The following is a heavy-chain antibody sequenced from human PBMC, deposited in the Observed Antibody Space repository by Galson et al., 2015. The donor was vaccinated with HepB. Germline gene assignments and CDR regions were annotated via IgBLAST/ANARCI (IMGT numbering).Heavy chain of an antibody. CDR1: GYIFTNYW. V-gene: IGHV5-51*01. D-gene: IGHD2-15*01. Sequence: QSGAEVKKPGESLKISCKGSGYIFTNYWIGWVRQMSGKGLEWMGIIYPGDSESRYSPSFQGQVTISADKSICIASLQWSSLKDSDTAMYSCAKLGSLQSPDAFDIWGQATIVSVSS. CDR2: IYPGDSES. J-gene: IGHJ3*02. CDR3: AKLGSLQSPDAFDI.